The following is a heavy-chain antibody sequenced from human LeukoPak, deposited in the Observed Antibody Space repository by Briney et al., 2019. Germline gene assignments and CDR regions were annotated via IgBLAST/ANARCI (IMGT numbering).Heavy chain of an antibody. CDR1: GFTFSSYA. Sequence: GGSLRLSCVASGFTFSSYAMSWVRQAPGKGLAWVSAISGSGGTTYYADSVKGRFTISRDNSKNTLYLQMNSLRAEDTAVYYCAKGRPCSSTSCYGSYFDYWGQGTLVTVSS. CDR3: AKGRPCSSTSCYGSYFDY. J-gene: IGHJ4*02. V-gene: IGHV3-23*01. CDR2: ISGSGGTT. D-gene: IGHD2-2*01.